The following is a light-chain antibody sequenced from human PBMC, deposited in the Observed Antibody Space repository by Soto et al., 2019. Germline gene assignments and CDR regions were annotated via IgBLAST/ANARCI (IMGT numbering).Light chain of an antibody. CDR3: QQYYNWPPVT. V-gene: IGKV3-15*01. CDR1: QSVGTN. J-gene: IGKJ2*01. Sequence: EIVMTQSPATLSVSPGERATLSCRASQSVGTNLAWYQQKPGQAPRLLIYGASTRPTGIPARFSGSGSGTDFILTISSLQSEDFAVYHCQQYYNWPPVTFGQGTQLEIK. CDR2: GAS.